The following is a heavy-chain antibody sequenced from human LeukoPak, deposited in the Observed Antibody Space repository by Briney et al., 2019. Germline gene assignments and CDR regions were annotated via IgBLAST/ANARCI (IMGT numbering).Heavy chain of an antibody. Sequence: ASVKVSCKASGYTFTSYDINWVRQPTAQGLEWMGWMNHNSGNTGYAQKFQGRVTMTRNTSISTAYMELSRLRSEDTAVYYCARVGWGWKYVGYYYYMDVWGKGTTVTVSS. CDR1: GYTFTSYD. CDR2: MNHNSGNT. J-gene: IGHJ6*03. V-gene: IGHV1-8*01. CDR3: ARVGWGWKYVGYYYYMDV. D-gene: IGHD1-7*01.